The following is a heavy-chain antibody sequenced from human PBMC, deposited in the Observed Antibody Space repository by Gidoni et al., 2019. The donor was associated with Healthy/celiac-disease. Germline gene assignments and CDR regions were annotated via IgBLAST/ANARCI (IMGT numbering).Heavy chain of an antibody. CDR2: IYPGDSDT. D-gene: IGHD4-17*01. Sequence: EVQLVQSGAEVKKPGESLKISGKGSGYSFTSYWIGWVRQMPGKGLEWMWIIYPGDSDTRYSPSFQGQVTISADKSISTAYLQWSSLKASDTAMYYCARHNHPDDYGELYYGMDVWGQGTTVTVSS. CDR3: ARHNHPDDYGELYYGMDV. CDR1: GYSFTSYW. J-gene: IGHJ6*02. V-gene: IGHV5-51*01.